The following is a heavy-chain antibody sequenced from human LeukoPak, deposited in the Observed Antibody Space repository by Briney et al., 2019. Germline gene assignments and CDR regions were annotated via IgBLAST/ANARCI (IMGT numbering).Heavy chain of an antibody. V-gene: IGHV4-34*01. CDR3: ARHVKVGATAFDY. CDR1: GGSFSGYY. J-gene: IGHJ4*02. CDR2: INHSGCT. D-gene: IGHD1-26*01. Sequence: SETLSLTCAVYGGSFSGYYWSWIRQPPGKGLEWIGEINHSGCTNYNPSLKSRVTISVDTSKNQFSLKLSSVTAADTAVYYCARHVKVGATAFDYWGQGTLVTVSS.